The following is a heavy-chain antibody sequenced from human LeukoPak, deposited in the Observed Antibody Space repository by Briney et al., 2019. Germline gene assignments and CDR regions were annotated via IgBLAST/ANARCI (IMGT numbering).Heavy chain of an antibody. CDR2: INPSGGST. D-gene: IGHD3-10*01. J-gene: IGHJ6*02. CDR3: ARALYYFGSGSYFGYYGMDV. CDR1: GYTFTSYY. V-gene: IGHV1-46*01. Sequence: ASVKVSCKASGYTFTSYYMHWVRQAPGQGLEWMGIINPSGGSTSYAQKFQGRVSMTRDTSTSTVYMDLSSLRSEDTAVYYCARALYYFGSGSYFGYYGMDVWGQGTTVTVSS.